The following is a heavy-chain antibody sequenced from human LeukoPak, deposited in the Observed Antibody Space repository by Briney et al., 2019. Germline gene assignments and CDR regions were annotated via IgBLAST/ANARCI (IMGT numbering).Heavy chain of an antibody. Sequence: GGSLRLSCVASGFTFSSYAMSWVRQAPGKGLEWVSGISGSGGSTYYADSVKGRFTISRDNSKNTLFLQTNSLGAEDTAVYYCAKETYSSGWYPYFDYWGQGTLVTVSS. CDR3: AKETYSSGWYPYFDY. CDR1: GFTFSSYA. D-gene: IGHD6-19*01. J-gene: IGHJ4*02. V-gene: IGHV3-23*01. CDR2: ISGSGGST.